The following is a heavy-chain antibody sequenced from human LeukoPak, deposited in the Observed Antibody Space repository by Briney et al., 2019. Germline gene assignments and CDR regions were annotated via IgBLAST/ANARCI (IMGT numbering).Heavy chain of an antibody. Sequence: PGGSLRLSWAASGFSFRDYGMHWVRQAPGKGLDWVAFIRYDGSNKYYADSVKDRFTISRDNAKNTLYLQMNSLRAEDTALYYCAKGRLGIYLYYFDYWGQGTLVTVSS. J-gene: IGHJ4*02. CDR1: GFSFRDYG. CDR3: AKGRLGIYLYYFDY. D-gene: IGHD7-27*01. V-gene: IGHV3-30*02. CDR2: IRYDGSNK.